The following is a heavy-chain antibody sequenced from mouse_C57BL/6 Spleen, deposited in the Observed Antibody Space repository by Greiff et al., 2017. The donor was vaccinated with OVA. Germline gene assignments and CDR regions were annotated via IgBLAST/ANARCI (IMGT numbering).Heavy chain of an antibody. V-gene: IGHV5-4*01. J-gene: IGHJ4*01. CDR2: ISDGGSYT. Sequence: EVKLMESGGSLVKPGGSLKLSCAASGFTFSSYAMSWVRQTPEKRLEWVATISDGGSYTYYPDNVKGRFTISRDNAKNNLYLQMSHLKSEDTAMYYCARDRGKVDYWGQGTSVTVSS. D-gene: IGHD1-3*01. CDR3: ARDRGKVDY. CDR1: GFTFSSYA.